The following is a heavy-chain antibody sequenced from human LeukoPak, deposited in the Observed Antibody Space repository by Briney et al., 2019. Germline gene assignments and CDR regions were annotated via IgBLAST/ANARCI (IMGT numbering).Heavy chain of an antibody. Sequence: GRSLRLSCAASGFTVSSNYMSWVRQAPGKGLEWVSVIYSGGSTYYADSVKGRFTISRDNSKNTLYLQMNSLRAEDTAVYYCVRGDYGDYTLFDYWGQGTLVTVSS. J-gene: IGHJ4*02. CDR1: GFTVSSNY. D-gene: IGHD4-17*01. CDR3: VRGDYGDYTLFDY. V-gene: IGHV3-53*01. CDR2: IYSGGST.